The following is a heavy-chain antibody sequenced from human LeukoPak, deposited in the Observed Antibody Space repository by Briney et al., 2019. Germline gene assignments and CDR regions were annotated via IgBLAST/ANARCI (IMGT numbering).Heavy chain of an antibody. Sequence: GGSLRLSCAASGFTFSSYSMNWVRQAPGKGLEWVSSISSSSSYIYYADSVKGRFTISRDNSKNTLYLQMNSLRAEDTAVYYCARVIEEFWSGYKPIDYWGQGTLVTVSS. CDR1: GFTFSSYS. CDR3: ARVIEEFWSGYKPIDY. J-gene: IGHJ4*02. V-gene: IGHV3-21*01. D-gene: IGHD3-3*01. CDR2: ISSSSSYI.